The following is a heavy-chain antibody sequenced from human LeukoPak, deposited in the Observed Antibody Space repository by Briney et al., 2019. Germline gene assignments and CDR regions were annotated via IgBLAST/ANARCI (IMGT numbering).Heavy chain of an antibody. J-gene: IGHJ4*02. V-gene: IGHV3-21*01. D-gene: IGHD4-17*01. CDR2: ISSSSSYI. CDR3: ARIYGDYDRPFGY. Sequence: PGGSLRLSCAASGFTFSSYSMNWVRQAPGKGLEWVSSISSSSSYIYYADSVKGRFTISRDNAKNSLYLQMNSLRAEDTAVYYCARIYGDYDRPFGYWGQGTLVTVSS. CDR1: GFTFSSYS.